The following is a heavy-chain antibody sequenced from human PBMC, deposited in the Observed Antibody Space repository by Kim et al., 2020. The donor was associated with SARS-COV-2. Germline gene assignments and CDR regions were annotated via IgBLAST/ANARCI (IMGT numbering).Heavy chain of an antibody. Sequence: SQTLSLTCAISGDSVSSNSAAWNWIRQSPSRGLEWLGRTYYRSKWYNDYAVSVKSRITINPDTSKNQFSLQLNSVTPEDTAVYYCAREVGSSWSLDFYPFDYWGQGTLVTVSS. J-gene: IGHJ4*02. D-gene: IGHD6-13*01. CDR2: TYYRSKWYN. CDR3: AREVGSSWSLDFYPFDY. V-gene: IGHV6-1*01. CDR1: GDSVSSNSAA.